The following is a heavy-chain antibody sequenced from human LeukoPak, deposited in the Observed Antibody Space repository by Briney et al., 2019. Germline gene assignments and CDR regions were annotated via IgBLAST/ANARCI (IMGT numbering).Heavy chain of an antibody. Sequence: ASVKVSCKASGYTFTSYDINWVRQATGQGLEWMGWMNPNSGNTGYAQKFQGRVTMTRNTSISTAYMGLSSLRSEDTAVYYCVSYWYYYDSSGYPRDYWGQGTLVTVSS. CDR3: VSYWYYYDSSGYPRDY. V-gene: IGHV1-8*01. J-gene: IGHJ4*02. CDR2: MNPNSGNT. CDR1: GYTFTSYD. D-gene: IGHD3-22*01.